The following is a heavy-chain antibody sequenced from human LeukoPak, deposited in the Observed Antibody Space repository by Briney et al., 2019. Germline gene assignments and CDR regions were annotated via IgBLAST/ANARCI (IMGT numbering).Heavy chain of an antibody. Sequence: GGSLRLSCAASGLSFSIYTMNWVRHAPRKGLEWVSYILTGGSPIYDADSVKGRFTIYRDNAKHSLYLQMNSLRDDDTAVYYCARANFYYYGMDVWGQGTTVTVSS. CDR1: GLSFSIYT. J-gene: IGHJ6*02. V-gene: IGHV3-48*02. CDR3: ARANFYYYGMDV. CDR2: ILTGGSPI.